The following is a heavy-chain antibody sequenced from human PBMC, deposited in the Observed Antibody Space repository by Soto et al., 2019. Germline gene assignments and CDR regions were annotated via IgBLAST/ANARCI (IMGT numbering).Heavy chain of an antibody. CDR1: GYTFTGYA. V-gene: IGHV1-3*05. D-gene: IGHD6-19*01. Sequence: QVQLVQSGAEEKKPGASVKVSCKASGYTFTGYAMHLVRQAPGQRLEWMGWINAGNGNTKYSQKFQGRVTITRDTSASTAYMELSSLRSEDTAVDYCARAVAVPADFDYWGQGTLVTVSS. J-gene: IGHJ4*02. CDR2: INAGNGNT. CDR3: ARAVAVPADFDY.